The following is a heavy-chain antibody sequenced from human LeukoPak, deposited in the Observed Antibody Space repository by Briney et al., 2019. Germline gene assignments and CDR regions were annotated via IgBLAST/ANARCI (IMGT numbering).Heavy chain of an antibody. CDR3: ARDHHITIFGVVIFDYYYYGMDV. V-gene: IGHV1-18*01. CDR2: ISACNGNT. CDR1: GYTFTSYG. D-gene: IGHD3-3*01. Sequence: ASVKVSCKASGYTFTSYGISWVRQAPGQGLEWMGWISACNGNTNYAQKLQGRVTMTTDTSTSTAYMELRSLRSDDTAVYYCARDHHITIFGVVIFDYYYYGMDVWGQGTTVTVSS. J-gene: IGHJ6*02.